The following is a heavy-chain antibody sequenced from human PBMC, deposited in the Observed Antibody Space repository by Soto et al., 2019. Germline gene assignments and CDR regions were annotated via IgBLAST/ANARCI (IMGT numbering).Heavy chain of an antibody. CDR1: GFSLTSRPMG. V-gene: IGHV2-5*02. J-gene: IGHJ4*02. CDR2: IYWDDDK. CDR3: AHRLGGYTWNDGYFDY. D-gene: IGHD1-20*01. Sequence: QITLKESGPTLVTPTQTLTLTCSFSGFSLTSRPMGVGWIRQPPGKALEWLAVIYWDDDKRYSPSLRSRLTITKDTSKKQVVLTMTNMETVDTATYYCAHRLGGYTWNDGYFDYWGQGTLVTVSS.